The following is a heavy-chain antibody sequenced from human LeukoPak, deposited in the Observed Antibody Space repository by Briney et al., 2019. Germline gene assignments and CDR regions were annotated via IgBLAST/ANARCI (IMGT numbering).Heavy chain of an antibody. J-gene: IGHJ5*02. Sequence: PGGSLRLSCAASGFTFSSYAMHWVRQAPGKGLEYVSAISSNGGSTYYANSVKGRFTISRDNSKNTLYLQMGSLRAEDMAVYYCAREGGNGWYSGWFDPWGQGILVTVSS. CDR3: AREGGNGWYSGWFDP. V-gene: IGHV3-64*01. D-gene: IGHD6-19*01. CDR1: GFTFSSYA. CDR2: ISSNGGST.